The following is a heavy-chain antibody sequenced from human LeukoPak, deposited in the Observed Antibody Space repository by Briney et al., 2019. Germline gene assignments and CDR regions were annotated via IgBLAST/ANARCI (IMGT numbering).Heavy chain of an antibody. CDR2: IYCSGST. Sequence: SETLSLTCTVSGGSISSYYWSWIRQPPGKGLEWIGYIYCSGSTNYNPSLKSRVSISVDTSKNQFSLRLRSVTAADTAVYYCARRPPDMVAFDYWGQGTLVTVSS. J-gene: IGHJ4*02. V-gene: IGHV4-59*01. CDR1: GGSISSYY. D-gene: IGHD5-18*01. CDR3: ARRPPDMVAFDY.